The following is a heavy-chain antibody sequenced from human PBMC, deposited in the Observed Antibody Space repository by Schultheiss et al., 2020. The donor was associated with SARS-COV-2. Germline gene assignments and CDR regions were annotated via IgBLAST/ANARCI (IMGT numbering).Heavy chain of an antibody. V-gene: IGHV4-59*08. J-gene: IGHJ5*02. CDR1: GGSFSGYY. CDR2: IYYSGST. CDR3: ARVDTAMVNFSWFDP. Sequence: SETLSLTCAVYGGSFSGYYWSWIRQPPGKGLEWIGYIYYSGSTNYNPSLKSRVTISVDTSKNQFSLKLSSVTAADTAVYYCARVDTAMVNFSWFDPWGQGALVTVS. D-gene: IGHD5-18*01.